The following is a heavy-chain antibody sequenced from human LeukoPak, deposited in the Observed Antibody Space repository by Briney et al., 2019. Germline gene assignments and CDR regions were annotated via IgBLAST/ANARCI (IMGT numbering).Heavy chain of an antibody. Sequence: PSETLSLTCTVSGGSISSYYWSWIRQPAGKGLEWIGRIYSSGTTNYNPSLKSRVTMSVDTSKSQFSLKLSSVTAADTAVYYCARDIIGTFNWFNPWGQGTLVTVSS. CDR2: IYSSGTT. CDR3: ARDIIGTFNWFNP. J-gene: IGHJ5*02. CDR1: GGSISSYY. D-gene: IGHD1-14*01. V-gene: IGHV4-4*07.